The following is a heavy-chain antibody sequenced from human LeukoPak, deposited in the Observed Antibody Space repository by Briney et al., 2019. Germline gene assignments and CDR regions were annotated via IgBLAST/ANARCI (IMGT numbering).Heavy chain of an antibody. D-gene: IGHD6-13*01. CDR3: ARGFVQTGYSSSSYVH. J-gene: IGHJ4*02. CDR2: MFASGST. Sequence: GGSLRLSCAASGFTFSDHYMSWIRQAPGKGLEWVSVMFASGSTYYADSVKGRFTFSRDIFRNTLYLQLNSLRVEDTALYYCARGFVQTGYSSSSYVHWGQGTLVTVSS. V-gene: IGHV3-66*01. CDR1: GFTFSDHY.